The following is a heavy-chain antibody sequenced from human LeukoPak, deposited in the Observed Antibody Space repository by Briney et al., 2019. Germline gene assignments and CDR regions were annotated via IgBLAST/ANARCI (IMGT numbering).Heavy chain of an antibody. CDR1: GGSISSYY. CDR2: IYTSGST. Sequence: SETLSLTCTVSGGSISSYYWSWIRQPAGKGLEWIGRIYTSGSTNYNPSLKSRVTMSVDTSKNQFSLKLSSVTAADTAVYYCAREVDYYDSSGYYYAYDYWGQGTLVTVSS. CDR3: AREVDYYDSSGYYYAYDY. J-gene: IGHJ4*02. D-gene: IGHD3-22*01. V-gene: IGHV4-4*07.